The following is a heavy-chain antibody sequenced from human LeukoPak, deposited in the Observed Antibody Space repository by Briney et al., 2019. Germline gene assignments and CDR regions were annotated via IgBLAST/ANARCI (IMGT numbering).Heavy chain of an antibody. V-gene: IGHV4-59*11. CDR1: GGSISSHY. CDR3: ARMYCSSTSCYGSLDY. J-gene: IGHJ4*02. D-gene: IGHD2-2*01. CDR2: IYYSGST. Sequence: SETLSLTCTVSGGSISSHYWSWIRQPPGKGLEWIGYIYYSGSTNYNPSLKSRVTISVDTSKNQFSLKLSSVTAADTAVYYCARMYCSSTSCYGSLDYWGQGTLVTVSS.